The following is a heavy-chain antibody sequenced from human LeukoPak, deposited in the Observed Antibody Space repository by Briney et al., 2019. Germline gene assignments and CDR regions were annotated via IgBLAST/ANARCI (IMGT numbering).Heavy chain of an antibody. V-gene: IGHV3-23*01. CDR1: GFTFSTYA. CDR3: ARGRSDSSGFDY. J-gene: IGHJ4*02. D-gene: IGHD3-22*01. Sequence: GGSLRLSCTASGFTFSTYAMSWVRQAPGKGLEWVSAISDSGDSTYYADSVKGRFTISRDNAKNSLYLQMNSLRAEDTALYYCARGRSDSSGFDYWGQGTLVTVSS. CDR2: ISDSGDST.